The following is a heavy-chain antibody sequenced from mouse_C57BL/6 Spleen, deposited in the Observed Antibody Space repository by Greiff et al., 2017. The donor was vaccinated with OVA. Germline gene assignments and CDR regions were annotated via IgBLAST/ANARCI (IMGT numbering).Heavy chain of an antibody. D-gene: IGHD1-1*01. Sequence: QVQLKESGTELVKPGASVKLSCKASGYTFTSYWMHWVKQRPGQGLEWLGNINPSNGGTNYNEKFKSKTTLTVDKSSSTAYMQLSSLTSEDSAVYYCARKRAYYGSSDAMDYWGQGTSVTVSS. CDR2: INPSNGGT. J-gene: IGHJ4*01. V-gene: IGHV1-53*01. CDR1: GYTFTSYW. CDR3: ARKRAYYGSSDAMDY.